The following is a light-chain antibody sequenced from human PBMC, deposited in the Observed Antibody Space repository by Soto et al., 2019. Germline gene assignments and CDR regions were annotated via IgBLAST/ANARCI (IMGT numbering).Light chain of an antibody. Sequence: DIQMTQSPSTLSASVGDRVTITCRASQSVSTWLAWYQQKPGKAPNLLIYKASSLESGVPSRFSGGGSWTEFTLTISSLQPDDFATYYCQQYNDLWTFGQGTKVEIK. CDR3: QQYNDLWT. V-gene: IGKV1-5*03. J-gene: IGKJ1*01. CDR2: KAS. CDR1: QSVSTW.